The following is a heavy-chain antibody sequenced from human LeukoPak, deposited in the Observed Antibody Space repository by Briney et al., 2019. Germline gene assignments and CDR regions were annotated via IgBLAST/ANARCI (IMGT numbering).Heavy chain of an antibody. D-gene: IGHD3-22*01. CDR2: IIPIFGTA. J-gene: IGHJ4*02. CDR3: ARVKGNYYDSSGYYHFDY. CDR1: GGTFSSYA. Sequence: SVKVSCKASGGTFSSYAISWVRQAPGQGLEWMGGIIPIFGTANYAQKFQGRVTITADESTSTAYMELSSLRSEDTAVYYCARVKGNYYDSSGYYHFDYWGQGTPVTVSS. V-gene: IGHV1-69*13.